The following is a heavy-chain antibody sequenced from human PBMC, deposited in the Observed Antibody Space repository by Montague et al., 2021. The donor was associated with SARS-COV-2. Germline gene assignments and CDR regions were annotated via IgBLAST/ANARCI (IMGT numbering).Heavy chain of an antibody. CDR1: GGSFSGYY. D-gene: IGHD3-16*01. V-gene: IGHV4-34*01. CDR2: INHSGST. Sequence: SETLSLTCAVYGGSFSGYYWSWIRQPPGKGLEWIGEINHSGSTNYNPSLKSRVTISMDTSKNQFSLKLSSVTAADTAVYYCARGVRQPGARYVYYYIDVWDKGTTVTVSS. J-gene: IGHJ6*03. CDR3: ARGVRQPGARYVYYYIDV.